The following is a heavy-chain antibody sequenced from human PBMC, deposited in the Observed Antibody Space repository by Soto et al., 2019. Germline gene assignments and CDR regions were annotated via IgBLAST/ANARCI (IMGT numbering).Heavy chain of an antibody. V-gene: IGHV3-33*01. D-gene: IGHD1-20*01. CDR3: ARESPQYNWNDYYYYYGMDV. Sequence: GSLRLSCAASGFTVSSYGMHWVRQAPGKGLEWVAVIWYDGSNKYYADSVKGRFTISRDNSKNTLYLQMNSLRAEDTAVYYCARESPQYNWNDYYYYYGMDVWGQGTTVTVSS. CDR1: GFTVSSYG. CDR2: IWYDGSNK. J-gene: IGHJ6*02.